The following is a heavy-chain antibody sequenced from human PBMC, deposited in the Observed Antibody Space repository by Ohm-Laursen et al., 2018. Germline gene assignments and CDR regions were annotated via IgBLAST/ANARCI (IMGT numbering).Heavy chain of an antibody. V-gene: IGHV3-9*01. CDR2: ITWNGGRI. Sequence: SLRLSCSAPGFTFADYAMHWVRQAPGKGLEWVSGITWNGGRIDYADSVKGRFTISRDNAKNSLYLQMNTLRAEDTALYYCAKGLYGPGSYYFDYWGQGTLVTVSS. J-gene: IGHJ4*02. CDR3: AKGLYGPGSYYFDY. D-gene: IGHD3-10*01. CDR1: GFTFADYA.